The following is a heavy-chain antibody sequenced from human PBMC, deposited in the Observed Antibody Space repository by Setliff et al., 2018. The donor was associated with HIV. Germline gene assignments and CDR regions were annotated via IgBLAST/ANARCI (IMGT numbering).Heavy chain of an antibody. CDR3: VSIDCGGDCYSYNYYAMDV. D-gene: IGHD2-21*02. CDR2: INAGNGNT. J-gene: IGHJ6*02. Sequence: GASVKVSCKASGYTFSYAMHWVRQAPGQRLEWMGWINAGNGNTKYSQKFQGRVTITRDTSASKAYMELSSLRSEDTAVYYCVSIDCGGDCYSYNYYAMDVWGQGTTVTVSS. V-gene: IGHV1-3*01. CDR1: GYTFSYA.